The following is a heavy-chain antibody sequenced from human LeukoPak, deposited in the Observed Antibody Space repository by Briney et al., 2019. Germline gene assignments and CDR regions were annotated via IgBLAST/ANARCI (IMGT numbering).Heavy chain of an antibody. CDR2: IGRGGGAT. V-gene: IGHV3-23*01. J-gene: IGHJ3*02. D-gene: IGHD3-10*01. CDR1: GFTFSSYA. Sequence: GGSLRLSCAASGFTFSSYAMSWVRQSPGKGLEWVSVIGRGGGATYYADSVKGRFIISRDNSKNTLYLQMNSLRAEDTAVYYCAKHYYDSGRWTFDIWGQGTTVTVSS. CDR3: AKHYYDSGRWTFDI.